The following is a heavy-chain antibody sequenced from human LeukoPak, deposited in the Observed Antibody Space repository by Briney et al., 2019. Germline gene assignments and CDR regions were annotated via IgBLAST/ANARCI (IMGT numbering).Heavy chain of an antibody. V-gene: IGHV3-74*01. J-gene: IGHJ4*02. CDR2: INPDGSTT. CDR1: GFTFTTFW. Sequence: PGRSLRLSCAASGFTFTTFWMNWVRQVPGKGLVWVSLINPDGSTTTYADSVKGRFTISRDNAKNTVYLQMNSLRGEDTAVYYCARDLRGSPDSWGQGTLVTVSS. D-gene: IGHD3-16*01. CDR3: ARDLRGSPDS.